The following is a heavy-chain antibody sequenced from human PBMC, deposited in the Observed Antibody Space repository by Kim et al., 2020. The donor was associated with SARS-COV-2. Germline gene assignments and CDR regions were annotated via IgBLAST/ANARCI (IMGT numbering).Heavy chain of an antibody. Sequence: ASVKVSCKASGYTFTSYAMNWVRQAPGQGLEWMGWINTNTGNPTYAQGFTGRFVFTLDTSVSTAYLQISSLKAEDTAVYYCARERPKRKTWTTTSYYYYGMDVWGQGTTVTVSS. CDR2: INTNTGNP. V-gene: IGHV7-4-1*02. CDR3: ARERPKRKTWTTTSYYYYGMDV. CDR1: GYTFTSYA. J-gene: IGHJ6*02. D-gene: IGHD4-17*01.